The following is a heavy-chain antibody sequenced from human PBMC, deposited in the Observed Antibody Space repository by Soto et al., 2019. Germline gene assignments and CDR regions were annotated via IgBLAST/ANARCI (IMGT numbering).Heavy chain of an antibody. CDR2: ISGSAINT. CDR1: GFTFSNYA. CDR3: AKGQGYYYDASGYTFDY. D-gene: IGHD3-22*01. Sequence: GALRLSCAASGFTFSNYAMSWFRQAPGKGLEWVSAISGSAINTYYADSVRGRFTISRDNSKNTLYLQMNHLRAEDTAVYSCAKGQGYYYDASGYTFDYWGRGTLVTVSS. V-gene: IGHV3-23*01. J-gene: IGHJ4*02.